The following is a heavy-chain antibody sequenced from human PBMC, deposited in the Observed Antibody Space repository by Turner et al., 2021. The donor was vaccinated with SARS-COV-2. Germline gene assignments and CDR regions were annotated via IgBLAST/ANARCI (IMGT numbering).Heavy chain of an antibody. D-gene: IGHD3-22*01. CDR2: ISSSSSYI. Sequence: EVQLVESGGGLVKPGGSLRLSCAASGFTFSSYSMNWVRQAPGKGLEWVSSISSSSSYIYYADSVKGRFTISRDNAKNSLYLQMNSLRAEETAVYYCARWDNYYDSSGYYPDAFDIWGQGTMVTVSS. CDR1: GFTFSSYS. J-gene: IGHJ3*02. V-gene: IGHV3-21*01. CDR3: ARWDNYYDSSGYYPDAFDI.